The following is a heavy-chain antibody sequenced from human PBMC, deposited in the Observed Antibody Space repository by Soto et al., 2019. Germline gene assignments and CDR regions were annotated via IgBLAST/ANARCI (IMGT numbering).Heavy chain of an antibody. CDR3: ARVRYCTGGSCYYYYYGMDV. CDR2: IYSGGST. V-gene: IGHV3-53*01. D-gene: IGHD2-15*01. CDR1: GFTVSSHY. Sequence: EVQLVESGGGLIQPGGSLRLSCAASGFTVSSHYMSWVRQAPGKGLEWVSVIYSGGSTYYADSVKGRFTISRDNSKNTLYLQMNSPRAEATAVYYSARVRYCTGGSCYYYYYGMDVWGQGTTVTVSS. J-gene: IGHJ6*02.